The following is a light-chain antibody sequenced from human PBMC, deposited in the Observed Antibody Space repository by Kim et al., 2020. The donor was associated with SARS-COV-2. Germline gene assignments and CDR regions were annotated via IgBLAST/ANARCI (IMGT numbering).Light chain of an antibody. CDR1: QNIKTT. CDR2: GAS. CDR3: QQYNKWPPLT. Sequence: EIVMTQSPATLSVSPGESVTLSCRASQNIKTTLAWYQQKPGQAPSLLIYGASNRATGVPARFSGSGSGTEFTLTISSLQSEDFAVYYCQQYNKWPPLTFGGGTKVDIK. V-gene: IGKV3-15*01. J-gene: IGKJ4*01.